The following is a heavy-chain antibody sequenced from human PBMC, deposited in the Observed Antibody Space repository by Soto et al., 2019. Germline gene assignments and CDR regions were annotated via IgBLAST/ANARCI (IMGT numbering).Heavy chain of an antibody. J-gene: IGHJ6*02. Sequence: QVQLQESGPGLVKPSQTLSLTCTVSGGSISSGGYYWSWIRQHPGKGLEWIGYIYYSGSTYYNPSLKSRVTISVDTSKNQFSLKLSSVTAADTAVYYCARYCSSTSCYRYYYYGMDVWGQGTTVTVSS. CDR2: IYYSGST. CDR1: GGSISSGGYY. D-gene: IGHD2-2*02. CDR3: ARYCSSTSCYRYYYYGMDV. V-gene: IGHV4-31*03.